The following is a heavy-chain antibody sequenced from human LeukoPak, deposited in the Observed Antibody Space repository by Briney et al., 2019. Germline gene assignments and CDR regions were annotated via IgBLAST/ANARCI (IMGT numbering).Heavy chain of an antibody. D-gene: IGHD5-12*01. V-gene: IGHV4-59*08. Sequence: SETLSLTCTVSGASISSYYWSWIRQPPGKGLEWIGYIYYSESTNYNPSLKSRVTISVDTSKNQFSLKLSSVTAADTAVYYCARHWVGYDSYSFDIWVQGTMVTVSS. J-gene: IGHJ3*02. CDR3: ARHWVGYDSYSFDI. CDR2: IYYSEST. CDR1: GASISSYY.